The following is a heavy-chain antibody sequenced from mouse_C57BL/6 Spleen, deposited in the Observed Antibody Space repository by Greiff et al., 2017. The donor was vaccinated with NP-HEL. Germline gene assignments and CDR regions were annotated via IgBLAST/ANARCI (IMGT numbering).Heavy chain of an antibody. D-gene: IGHD1-1*01. V-gene: IGHV1-72*01. J-gene: IGHJ4*01. Sequence: QVQLKQPGAELVKPGASVKLSCKASGYTFTSYWMHWVKQRPGRGLEWIGRIDPNSGGTKYNEKFKSKATLTVDKPSSTAYMQLSSLTSEDSAVYYCAREGLYYGSSPYAMDYWGQGTSVTVSS. CDR2: IDPNSGGT. CDR1: GYTFTSYW. CDR3: AREGLYYGSSPYAMDY.